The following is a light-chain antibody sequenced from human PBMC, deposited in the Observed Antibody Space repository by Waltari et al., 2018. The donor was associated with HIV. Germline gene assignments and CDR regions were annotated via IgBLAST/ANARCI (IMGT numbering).Light chain of an antibody. V-gene: IGLV1-40*01. J-gene: IGLJ3*02. CDR1: GSNIGAGYD. CDR3: QSYDSSLSAWV. Sequence: QPVLTQPPPGLGVTVSCTGSGSNIGAGYDVHWYQQLPGTAPKLLIYGNINRPSGVPDRFSASKSGTSASLAITGLQPEDEADYYCQSYDSSLSAWVFGGGTKLTVL. CDR2: GNI.